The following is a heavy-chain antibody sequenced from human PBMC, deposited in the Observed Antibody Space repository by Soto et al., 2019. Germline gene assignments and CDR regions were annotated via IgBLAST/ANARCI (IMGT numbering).Heavy chain of an antibody. D-gene: IGHD3-22*01. V-gene: IGHV3-15*01. CDR2: IKSKTDGGTT. CDR3: TTVDSRYSSGYYFSGHY. J-gene: IGHJ4*02. Sequence: PGGSLRLCCAASGFTFSNAWMSWVRQAPGKGREWVGRIKSKTDGGTTDYAAPVKGRFTISRDDSKNTLYLQMNSLKTEDTAVYYCTTVDSRYSSGYYFSGHYWGQGTPVTVSS. CDR1: GFTFSNAW.